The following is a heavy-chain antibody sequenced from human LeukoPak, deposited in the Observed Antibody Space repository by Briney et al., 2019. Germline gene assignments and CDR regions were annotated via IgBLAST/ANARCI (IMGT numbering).Heavy chain of an antibody. J-gene: IGHJ4*02. CDR1: GLPSGDFA. V-gene: IGHV3-43*02. CDR3: ARESGKFDY. CDR2: ISGDGVST. Sequence: GGSLRLSCVASGLPSGDFAMHWVREAPGKGLEWVSLISGDGVSTFYADSVKGRFSISRDNSKNSLSLEMNSLRTEDTAMYYCARESGKFDYWGQGTLVAVSS.